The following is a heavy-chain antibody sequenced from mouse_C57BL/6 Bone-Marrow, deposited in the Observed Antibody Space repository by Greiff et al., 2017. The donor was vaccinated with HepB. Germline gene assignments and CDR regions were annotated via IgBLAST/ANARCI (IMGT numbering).Heavy chain of an antibody. CDR1: GYTFTSYG. Sequence: QVQLQQSGAELARPGASVKLSCKASGYTFTSYGISWVKQRTGQGLEWIGEIYPRSGNTYYSEKFKGKATLTADKSSSAAYMELRSLTSEDSAVYFCARFPRWLPMAYWGQGTLVTVSA. D-gene: IGHD2-3*01. V-gene: IGHV1-81*01. J-gene: IGHJ3*01. CDR3: ARFPRWLPMAY. CDR2: IYPRSGNT.